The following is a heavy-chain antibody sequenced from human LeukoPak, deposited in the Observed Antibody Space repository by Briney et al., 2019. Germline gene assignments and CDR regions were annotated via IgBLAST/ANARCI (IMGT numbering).Heavy chain of an antibody. J-gene: IGHJ3*02. Sequence: ASVKVSCKASGYAFTNYGITWVRQAPGQGPEWMGWISAFSGNINYAQKFQGRVSMTTDTSTSTAYMELRSLRSDDTAVYYCARDRSGGRFCSSTSCWDASDIWGQGTMVTVSS. CDR2: ISAFSGNI. CDR1: GYAFTNYG. D-gene: IGHD2-2*01. CDR3: ARDRSGGRFCSSTSCWDASDI. V-gene: IGHV1-18*01.